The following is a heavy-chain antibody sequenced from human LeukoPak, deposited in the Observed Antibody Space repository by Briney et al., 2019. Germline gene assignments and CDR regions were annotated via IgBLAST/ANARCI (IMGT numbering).Heavy chain of an antibody. CDR3: ARDLPYYYDSSGYRGGEDYFEY. Sequence: QPGGSLRLSCAASGFIFADYGMHWVRQAPGKGLEWLTFIRYDGSDKYYADSVKGRFTISRDNSKNTLYLQMNSLRAEDTAVYYCARDLPYYYDSSGYRGGEDYFEYWGQGTLVTVSS. CDR1: GFIFADYG. J-gene: IGHJ4*02. D-gene: IGHD3-22*01. V-gene: IGHV3-30*02. CDR2: IRYDGSDK.